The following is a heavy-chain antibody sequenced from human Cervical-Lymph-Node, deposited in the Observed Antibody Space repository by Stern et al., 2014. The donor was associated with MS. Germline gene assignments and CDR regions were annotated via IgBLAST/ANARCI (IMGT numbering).Heavy chain of an antibody. CDR1: GFKFSDHY. V-gene: IGHV3-11*06. CDR3: ARHGMNGTIAIYNGMDV. CDR2: ISSTSSYR. Sequence: VQLEESGGRLVKPGGSLRLSCVASGFKFSDHYMSWIRQAPGKGLERISSISSTSSYRSYTDSVKGRFTISRDNVKNSLFLQMDSLRIEDTAVFYCARHGMNGTIAIYNGMDVWGQGTTVTVSS. D-gene: IGHD1-1*01. J-gene: IGHJ6*02.